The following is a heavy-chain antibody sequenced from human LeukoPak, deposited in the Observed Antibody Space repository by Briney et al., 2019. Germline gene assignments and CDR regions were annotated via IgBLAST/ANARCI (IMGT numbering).Heavy chain of an antibody. CDR1: GYTFTDYY. CDR3: ARAGSYYLMWWFDP. Sequence: ASVKVSCKASGYTFTDYYMHWVRQAPGQGLEWMGWINPHSGGTNYAQRFQGRVTMTRDTSIRTAYMELSRLRSDDTAVYYCARAGSYYLMWWFDPWGQGTLVTVSS. V-gene: IGHV1-2*02. J-gene: IGHJ5*02. CDR2: INPHSGGT. D-gene: IGHD1-26*01.